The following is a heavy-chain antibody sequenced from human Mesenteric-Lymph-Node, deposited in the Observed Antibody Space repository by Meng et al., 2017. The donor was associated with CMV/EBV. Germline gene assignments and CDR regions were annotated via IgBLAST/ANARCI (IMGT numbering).Heavy chain of an antibody. CDR2: ISAYNGNT. V-gene: IGHV1-18*04. Sequence: NADGFTFTSDGLSWLRQAPGQGLELMELISAYNGNTNYAQMLQGRVTMTTDTSTGTVYMELRSLSSDATAVYYCARIGGQHLLYSYDYWGQGTLVTVSS. J-gene: IGHJ4*02. D-gene: IGHD6-13*01. CDR1: GFTFTSDG. CDR3: ARIGGQHLLYSYDY.